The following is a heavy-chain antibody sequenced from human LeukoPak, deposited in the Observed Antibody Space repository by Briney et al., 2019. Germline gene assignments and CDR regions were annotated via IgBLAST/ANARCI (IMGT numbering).Heavy chain of an antibody. J-gene: IGHJ3*02. V-gene: IGHV1-69*05. D-gene: IGHD3-22*01. Sequence: ASVKVSCKASGGTFSSDAISWVRQAPGQGLEWMGGIIPIFGTANYAQKFQGRVTLTKDESTSTAYMELSSLRSEDTSVYYCARDSLTYEYDSSAPFSGAFDIWGQGTMVTVSS. CDR1: GGTFSSDA. CDR2: IIPIFGTA. CDR3: ARDSLTYEYDSSAPFSGAFDI.